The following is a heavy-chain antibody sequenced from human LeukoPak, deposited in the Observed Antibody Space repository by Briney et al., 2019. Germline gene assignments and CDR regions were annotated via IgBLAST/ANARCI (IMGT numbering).Heavy chain of an antibody. CDR3: ARDLLVGYYYYYGMDV. D-gene: IGHD2-8*02. Sequence: PSETLSLTCTVSGGSISSGGYYRSWIRQHPGKGLEWIGYIYYSGSTYYNPSLKSRVTISVDTSKNQFSLKLSSVTAADTAVYYCARDLLVGYYYYYGMDVWGQGTTVTVSS. J-gene: IGHJ6*02. CDR2: IYYSGST. V-gene: IGHV4-31*03. CDR1: GGSISSGGYY.